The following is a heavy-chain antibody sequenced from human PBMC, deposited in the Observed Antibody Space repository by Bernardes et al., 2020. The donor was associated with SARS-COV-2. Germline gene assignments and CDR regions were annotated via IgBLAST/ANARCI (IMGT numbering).Heavy chain of an antibody. Sequence: SVKVSCKASGGTFSSYAISWVRQAPGQGLEWMGGIIPIFGTANYAQKFQGRVTITADESTSTAYMELSSLRSEDTAVYYCARGGWLRLSVYYYYGMDVWGQGTTVTVSS. D-gene: IGHD5-12*01. CDR2: IIPIFGTA. CDR3: ARGGWLRLSVYYYYGMDV. CDR1: GGTFSSYA. J-gene: IGHJ6*02. V-gene: IGHV1-69*13.